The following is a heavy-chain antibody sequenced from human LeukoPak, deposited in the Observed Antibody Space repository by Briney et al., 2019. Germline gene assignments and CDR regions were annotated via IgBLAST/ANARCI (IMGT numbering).Heavy chain of an antibody. CDR1: GFTFSSYW. V-gene: IGHV3-74*01. D-gene: IGHD4-17*01. CDR2: IKSDGSDT. CDR3: ARNAYGAQTPSDV. J-gene: IGHJ6*02. Sequence: GGSLRLSCAASGFTFSSYWMHWVRQAPGKGLVWVSRIKSDGSDTSYADSVKGRFTISRDNAKNTLYLQMNSLRAEDTAVYYCARNAYGAQTPSDVWGQGTTVTVSS.